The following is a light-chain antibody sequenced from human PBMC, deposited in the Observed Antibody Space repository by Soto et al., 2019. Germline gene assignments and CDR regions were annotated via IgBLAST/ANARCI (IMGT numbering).Light chain of an antibody. CDR3: LQDYSYPWT. CDR2: STS. Sequence: IQMTQSPSSLSASVGDRVTITCRASQSVSNYLNWYRQLPGKAPTLLIYSTSTLQSGVPSRFSGSGSGTDFTLTISSPQPEDFATYYCLQDYSYPWTFGQGTKVDIK. CDR1: QSVSNY. J-gene: IGKJ1*01. V-gene: IGKV1-6*01.